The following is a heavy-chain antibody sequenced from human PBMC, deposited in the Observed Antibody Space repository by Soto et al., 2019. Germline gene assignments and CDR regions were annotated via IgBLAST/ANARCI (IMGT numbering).Heavy chain of an antibody. CDR2: IIPIFGTT. V-gene: IGHV1-69*06. CDR3: ARAPYSSSEIDY. D-gene: IGHD6-6*01. Sequence: QVQLVQSGAEVKKPGSSVKVSCKSSGGTFSSYAISWVRQAPGQGLEWMGGIIPIFGTTNYAQKFQGRVSITADKSTSTAYKELSNLRSKNTAVYYCARAPYSSSEIDYWGQGTLVTVSS. J-gene: IGHJ4*02. CDR1: GGTFSSYA.